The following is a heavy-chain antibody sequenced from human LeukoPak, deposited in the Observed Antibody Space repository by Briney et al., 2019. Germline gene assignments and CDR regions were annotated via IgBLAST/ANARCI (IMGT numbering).Heavy chain of an antibody. Sequence: GGSLRLSCAASGFTFSSYAMHWVRHTPGKGLEGVAVVSKDGSNKFYANSVKGRFTISRDNSKNTLFLQMNSLRPEDTAMYYCARDGGIAVAGSIDYWGQETLVIVSS. V-gene: IGHV3-30-3*01. CDR3: ARDGGIAVAGSIDY. D-gene: IGHD6-19*01. CDR2: VSKDGSNK. CDR1: GFTFSSYA. J-gene: IGHJ4*02.